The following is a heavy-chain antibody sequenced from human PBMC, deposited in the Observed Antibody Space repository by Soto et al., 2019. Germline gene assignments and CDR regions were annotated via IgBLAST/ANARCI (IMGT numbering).Heavy chain of an antibody. CDR3: ARDLVAVAATPPNWFYP. CDR1: GGSFSGYY. V-gene: IGHV4-34*01. J-gene: IGHJ5*02. CDR2: INHSGST. Sequence: SETLSLTCAVYGGSFSGYYWSWIRQPPGKGLEWIGEINHSGSTNYNPSLKSRSTISVDTSKNQFSLKLTSVTAADTAVYYCARDLVAVAATPPNWFYPWGQGTLVTVSS. D-gene: IGHD2-15*01.